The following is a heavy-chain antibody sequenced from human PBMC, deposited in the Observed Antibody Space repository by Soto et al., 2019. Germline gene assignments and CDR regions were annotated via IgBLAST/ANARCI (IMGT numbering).Heavy chain of an antibody. J-gene: IGHJ6*03. CDR1: GYTFTSYA. CDR3: ARGITIFDNYMDV. V-gene: IGHV1-3*01. Sequence: ASVKVSCKSSGYTFTSYAMHCVRQAPGQRLEWMGWINAGNGNTKYSQKFQGRVTITRDTSASTAYMELSSLRSEDTAVYYCARGITIFDNYMDVWGKGTTVTVSS. CDR2: INAGNGNT. D-gene: IGHD3-3*01.